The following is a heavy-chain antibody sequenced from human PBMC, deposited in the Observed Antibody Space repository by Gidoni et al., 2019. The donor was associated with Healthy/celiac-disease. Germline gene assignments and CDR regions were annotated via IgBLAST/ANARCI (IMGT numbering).Heavy chain of an antibody. CDR2: IHHSGST. Sequence: QEQLQQLGAGLLKHAETLPLTCAVYVGSFSDYYWSWIRQPPGKGLEWIGEIHHSGSTNYNPYLKSLVTISVDTSTTQFSLNLRSVTAADTAVYYCARGSLLHSRGGSYLFYYWGQGTLVTVSS. D-gene: IGHD1-26*01. V-gene: IGHV4-34*01. CDR1: VGSFSDYY. CDR3: ARGSLLHSRGGSYLFYY. J-gene: IGHJ4*02.